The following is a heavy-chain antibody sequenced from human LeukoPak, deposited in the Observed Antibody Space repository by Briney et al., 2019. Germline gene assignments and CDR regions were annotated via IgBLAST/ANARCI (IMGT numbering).Heavy chain of an antibody. CDR1: GYTFSGTGWY. J-gene: IGHJ4*02. CDR2: IYPYTGAT. CDR3: GRDGPAQMVDFDY. D-gene: IGHD3-10*01. Sequence: ASVKVPSKASGYTFSGTGWYLYWLREAPGQGLECMGWIYPYTGATHYAQKFQGRVAMTRDTSISTAYMELSRLRPDDTAVYYCGRDGPAQMVDFDYWGQGTLVTVSS. V-gene: IGHV1-2*02.